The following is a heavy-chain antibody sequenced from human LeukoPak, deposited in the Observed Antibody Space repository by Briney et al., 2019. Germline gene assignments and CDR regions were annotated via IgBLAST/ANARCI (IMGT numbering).Heavy chain of an antibody. Sequence: QPGGSLRLSCAASGFTFSSYAMNWVRQTPGEGLEWVSFITGDAGSTSYADSVKGRFTISRDNSKNTLFLQLNSLSAEDTAVYYCAKTTGNGHWLIEFWGQGTLVTVSS. CDR2: ITGDAGST. J-gene: IGHJ4*02. D-gene: IGHD4-23*01. V-gene: IGHV3-23*01. CDR1: GFTFSSYA. CDR3: AKTTGNGHWLIEF.